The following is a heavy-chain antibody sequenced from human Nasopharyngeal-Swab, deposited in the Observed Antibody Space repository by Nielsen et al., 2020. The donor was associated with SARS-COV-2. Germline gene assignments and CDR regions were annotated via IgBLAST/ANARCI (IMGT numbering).Heavy chain of an antibody. CDR1: GGTFSSYA. Sequence: SVKVSCKASGGTFSSYAISWVRQAPVQGLEWMGGIIPIFGTANYAQKFQGRVTITADESTSTAYMELSSLRSEDTAVYYCARYSSSWLYYYGMDVWGQGTTVTVSS. V-gene: IGHV1-69*13. CDR2: IIPIFGTA. J-gene: IGHJ6*02. CDR3: ARYSSSWLYYYGMDV. D-gene: IGHD6-13*01.